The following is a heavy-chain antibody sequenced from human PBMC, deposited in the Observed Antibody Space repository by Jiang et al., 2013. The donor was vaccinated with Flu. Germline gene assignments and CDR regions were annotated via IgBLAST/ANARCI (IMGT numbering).Heavy chain of an antibody. CDR2: IYSGGST. J-gene: IGHJ4*02. D-gene: IGHD4-11*01. V-gene: IGHV3-66*01. CDR3: ARVGTTVTAEYYFDY. Sequence: VQLVESGGGLVQPGGSLRLSCAASGFTVSSNYMSWVRQAPGKGLEWVSVIYSGGSTYYADSVKGRFTISRDNSKNTLYLQMNSLRAEDTAVYYCARVGTTVTAEYYFDYWGQGTLVTVSS. CDR1: GFTVSSNY.